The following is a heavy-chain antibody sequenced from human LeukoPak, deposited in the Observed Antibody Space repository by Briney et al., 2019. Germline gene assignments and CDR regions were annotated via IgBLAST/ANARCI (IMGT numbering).Heavy chain of an antibody. D-gene: IGHD2-15*01. Sequence: PGESLKISCKGSGYNFINHWIGWVRQMPGKGLEWMGIIHPADSDTRYSPPFQGQVTISADKSINTAFLQWNSLKASDTAMYFCARQDGMTCSGGSCYYEYWGQGTLVTVSS. V-gene: IGHV5-51*01. CDR2: IHPADSDT. J-gene: IGHJ4*02. CDR1: GYNFINHW. CDR3: ARQDGMTCSGGSCYYEY.